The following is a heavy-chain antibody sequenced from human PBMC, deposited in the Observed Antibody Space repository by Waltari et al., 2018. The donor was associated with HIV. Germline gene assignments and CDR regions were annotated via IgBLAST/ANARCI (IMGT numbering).Heavy chain of an antibody. CDR1: GFSFGAVL. CDR2: IKRRIDGEAT. V-gene: IGHV3-15*01. Sequence: EVQLVESGGGLVKPGGSLRLSCVAFGFSFGAVLMIWVRRAPGKGLEWLGRIKRRIDGEATDYITSVKGRFTISRDDSINTLYLQMNRLETEDTAVYYCATGDCGGGSCHFFDWWGQGTLVTVSS. CDR3: ATGDCGGGSCHFFDW. D-gene: IGHD2-15*01. J-gene: IGHJ4*02.